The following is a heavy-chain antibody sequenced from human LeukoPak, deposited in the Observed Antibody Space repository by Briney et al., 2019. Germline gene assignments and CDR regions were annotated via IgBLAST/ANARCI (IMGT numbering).Heavy chain of an antibody. J-gene: IGHJ4*02. V-gene: IGHV4-39*07. CDR2: IYYSGST. CDR1: GGSISSSNFY. D-gene: IGHD5-18*01. CDR3: ARVEGYSYGLYYFDY. Sequence: SETLSLTCTVSGGSISSSNFYWGWIRQPPRKGLEWIGSIYYSGSTYYNPSLKSRVTISVDTSKNQFSLKLSSVTAADTAVYYCARVEGYSYGLYYFDYWGQGTLVTVSS.